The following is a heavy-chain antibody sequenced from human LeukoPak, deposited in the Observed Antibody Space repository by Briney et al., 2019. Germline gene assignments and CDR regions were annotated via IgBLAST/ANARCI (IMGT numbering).Heavy chain of an antibody. CDR3: ATLTTTVTPNHFDY. J-gene: IGHJ4*02. CDR2: INPNSGGT. Sequence: GASVKVSCKASGYTFTGYYMHWVRQAPGQGLEWMGWINPNSGGTNYAQKFQGGVTMTRDTSISTAYMELSRLRSDDTAVYYCATLTTTVTPNHFDYWGQGTLVTVSS. D-gene: IGHD4-17*01. V-gene: IGHV1-2*02. CDR1: GYTFTGYY.